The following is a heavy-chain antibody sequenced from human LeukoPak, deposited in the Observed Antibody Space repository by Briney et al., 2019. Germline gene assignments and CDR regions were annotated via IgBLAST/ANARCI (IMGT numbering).Heavy chain of an antibody. V-gene: IGHV1-18*01. Sequence: GASVKVSCKASGYTFTSYGISWVRQAPGQGLEWMGWISAYIGNTNYAQKLQGRVTMTTDTSTSTAYMDLRSLRSDDTAVYYCARELAARRILNWFDPWGQGSLVTVSS. D-gene: IGHD6-6*01. J-gene: IGHJ5*02. CDR3: ARELAARRILNWFDP. CDR1: GYTFTSYG. CDR2: ISAYIGNT.